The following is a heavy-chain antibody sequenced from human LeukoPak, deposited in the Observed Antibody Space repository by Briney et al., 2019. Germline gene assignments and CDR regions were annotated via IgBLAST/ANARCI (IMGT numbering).Heavy chain of an antibody. CDR2: INPSGSST. D-gene: IGHD2/OR15-2a*01. V-gene: IGHV1-46*01. Sequence: ASVKVSCKASGATFSSYAISWVRQAPGQGLEWMGLINPSGSSTLYAQKFQGRVTMTEDTSTDTAYMELSSLRSEDTAVYYCATGNMRAAFDIWGQGTMVTVSS. CDR3: ATGNMRAAFDI. J-gene: IGHJ3*02. CDR1: GATFSSYA.